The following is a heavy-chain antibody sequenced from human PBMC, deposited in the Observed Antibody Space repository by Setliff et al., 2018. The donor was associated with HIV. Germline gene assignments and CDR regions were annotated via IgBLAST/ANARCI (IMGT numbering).Heavy chain of an antibody. D-gene: IGHD3-22*01. Sequence: ASVKVSCKASGGTFKNFAINWVRQAPGKGLDWMGGYDPEDDEIIYAQKFQGRVTMTEDTSTDTAYVELTSLRSDDTAVYYCTTYSSGFTHWGQGTLVTVSS. CDR3: TTYSSGFTH. CDR2: YDPEDDEI. CDR1: GGTFKNFA. V-gene: IGHV1-24*01. J-gene: IGHJ4*02.